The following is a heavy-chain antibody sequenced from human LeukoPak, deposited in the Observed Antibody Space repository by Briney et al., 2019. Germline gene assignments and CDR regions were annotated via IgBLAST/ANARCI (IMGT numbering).Heavy chain of an antibody. Sequence: VASVKVSCKASGYTFTSYGISWVRQAPGQGLEWMGWISAYNGNTNYAQKLQGGVTMTTDTSTSTAYMELRSLRSDDTAVYYCARDQRGSHYSSGLRADFDYWGQGTLVTVSS. D-gene: IGHD1-26*01. CDR1: GYTFTSYG. CDR3: ARDQRGSHYSSGLRADFDY. V-gene: IGHV1-18*01. CDR2: ISAYNGNT. J-gene: IGHJ4*02.